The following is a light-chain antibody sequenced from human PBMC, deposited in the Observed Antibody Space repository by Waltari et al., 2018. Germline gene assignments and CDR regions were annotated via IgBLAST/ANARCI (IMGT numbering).Light chain of an antibody. V-gene: IGLV4-69*01. Sequence: QLVLTQSPSASASLGASVKLTCTLSSGHSRNVIAWPHQQPEKGPRYLMKVNSDGSHSKGDKIPDRFSGSSSGAEHYLTISSLQSEDEADYYCQTGGHGTWVFGGGTKLTVL. J-gene: IGLJ3*02. CDR2: VNSDGSH. CDR1: SGHSRNV. CDR3: QTGGHGTWV.